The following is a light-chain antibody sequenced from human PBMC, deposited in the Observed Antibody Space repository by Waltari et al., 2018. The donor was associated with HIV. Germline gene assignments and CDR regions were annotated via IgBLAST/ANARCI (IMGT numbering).Light chain of an antibody. CDR3: QSYDSNLSGL. CDR1: SSNIGAGYD. V-gene: IGLV1-40*01. CDR2: GNS. Sequence: QSELTQPPSVSAAPGQRVTISCTGSSSNIGAGYDVHWYQQVPGRAPKVVIYGNSNRPSGVPDRFSGSKSGSSASLVFTGLQSEDEADYYCQSYDSNLSGLFGGGTKVTVL. J-gene: IGLJ2*01.